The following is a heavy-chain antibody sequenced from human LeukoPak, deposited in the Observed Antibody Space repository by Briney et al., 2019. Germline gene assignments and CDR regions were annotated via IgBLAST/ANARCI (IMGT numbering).Heavy chain of an antibody. V-gene: IGHV3-23*01. J-gene: IGHJ4*02. CDR2: ISRSGGST. CDR3: AKEGDYYNSIVPNY. Sequence: GGSLRLSCAASGFTFNNYVMTWVRQASGKGLEWVSAISRSGGSTYYADSVKGRFTISKDNSKTTLYLQMNSLRAEDTAVYYCAKEGDYYNSIVPNYWGQGTLVTVSS. D-gene: IGHD3-22*01. CDR1: GFTFNNYV.